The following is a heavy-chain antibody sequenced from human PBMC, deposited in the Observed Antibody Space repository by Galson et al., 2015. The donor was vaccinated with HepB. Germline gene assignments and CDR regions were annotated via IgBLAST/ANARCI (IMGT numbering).Heavy chain of an antibody. CDR3: TRAIRNQLFIDY. Sequence: SVKVSCKASGYIFGSYDFVWVRQATGQGLEYMGWMNPNSGNTNFAPKFRGRVTLTGDTSVTTAYMELTSLRSEDTAVYFCTRAIRNQLFIDYWGHGTLITVSS. J-gene: IGHJ4*01. CDR1: GYIFGSYD. D-gene: IGHD2-2*01. CDR2: MNPNSGNT. V-gene: IGHV1-8*01.